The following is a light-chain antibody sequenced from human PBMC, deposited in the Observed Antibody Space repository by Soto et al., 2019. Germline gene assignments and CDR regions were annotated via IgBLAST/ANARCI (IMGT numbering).Light chain of an antibody. CDR2: GAS. Sequence: VMTQAPATLSVSPGERATLSCRASQSVSSNLAWYQQKPGQAPRLLIYGASTRATGIPARFSGSGSGTEFTLTISSLQSEDFAVYYCQQYNNWPITFGQGTRLEIK. V-gene: IGKV3-15*01. CDR1: QSVSSN. J-gene: IGKJ5*01. CDR3: QQYNNWPIT.